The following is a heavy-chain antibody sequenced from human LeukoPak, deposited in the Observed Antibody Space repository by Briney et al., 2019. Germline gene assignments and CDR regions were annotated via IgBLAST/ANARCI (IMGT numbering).Heavy chain of an antibody. D-gene: IGHD2-2*01. CDR3: ARDPHIVIEPSARVYFLDS. CDR1: GGSFSGYY. CDR2: INTFGNYI. J-gene: IGHJ4*02. Sequence: ETLSLTCAVYGGSFSGYYWSWIRQPPGKGLEWVSSINTFGNYIYYADSLKGRFTISRDNAKNSLYLQLNSLRAEDTAIYYCARDPHIVIEPSARVYFLDSWGQGTLVTVSS. V-gene: IGHV3-21*01.